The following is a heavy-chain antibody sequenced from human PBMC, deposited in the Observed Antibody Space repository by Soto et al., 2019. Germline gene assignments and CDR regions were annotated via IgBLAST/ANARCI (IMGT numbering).Heavy chain of an antibody. J-gene: IGHJ6*02. D-gene: IGHD3-10*01. CDR2: INPSGGST. CDR3: ASEYYGSGNHYYYYGMDV. CDR1: GYTFTSYY. V-gene: IGHV1-46*01. Sequence: WASVKVSCKASGYTFTSYYMHWVRQAPGQGLEWMGIINPSGGSTSYAQKFQGRVTMTRDTSTSTVYMELSSLRSEDTAVYYCASEYYGSGNHYYYYGMDVWGQGTTVTVSS.